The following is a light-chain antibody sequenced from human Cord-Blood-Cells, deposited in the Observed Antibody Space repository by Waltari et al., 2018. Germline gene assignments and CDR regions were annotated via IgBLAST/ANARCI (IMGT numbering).Light chain of an antibody. Sequence: DIQLTQSPSSLSASVGDRVTITCRASQRISSYLNWYQQKPGKAPKLRIYAGSSLQSGGPSRFSGSVSGTDFTLSISSLQPEDFATYYCQQSYSTPWTFRQGTKVESK. CDR1: QRISSY. J-gene: IGKJ1*01. CDR2: AGS. CDR3: QQSYSTPWT. V-gene: IGKV1-39*01.